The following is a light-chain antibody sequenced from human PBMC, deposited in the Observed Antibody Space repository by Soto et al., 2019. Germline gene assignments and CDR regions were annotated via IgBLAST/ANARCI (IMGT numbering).Light chain of an antibody. CDR2: AAS. CDR1: QDINNY. J-gene: IGKJ3*01. V-gene: IGKV1-27*01. Sequence: DIQMTQSPSSLSAFVGDRVTISCRASQDINNYLAWYQQKPGKAPKLLIYAASTLQSGVPSRFSGSGSGTAFTLTISSLQPEDVATYYCQRHNSAPPVTFGPGTKVD. CDR3: QRHNSAPPVT.